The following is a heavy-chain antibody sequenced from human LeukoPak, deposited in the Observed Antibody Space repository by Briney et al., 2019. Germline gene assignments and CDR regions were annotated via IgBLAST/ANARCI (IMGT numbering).Heavy chain of an antibody. Sequence: GGSLRLSCAASGFTFSNYWMHWVRQAPEKGLVWVSRINSDGSGTGYADSVKGRFTISRDNAKKSLYLQMNSLRAEDTGVYYCARTYSSGWYDDYWGQGTLVTVSS. CDR3: ARTYSSGWYDDY. CDR2: INSDGSGT. CDR1: GFTFSNYW. V-gene: IGHV3-74*01. D-gene: IGHD6-19*01. J-gene: IGHJ4*02.